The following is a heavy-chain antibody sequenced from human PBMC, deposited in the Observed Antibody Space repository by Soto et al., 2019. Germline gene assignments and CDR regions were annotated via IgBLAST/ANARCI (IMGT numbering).Heavy chain of an antibody. CDR3: ARGARGRYSANYRFHW. V-gene: IGHV4-39*02. J-gene: IGHJ4*02. CDR1: GGSISSNAFY. D-gene: IGHD6-19*01. CDR2: MYHGGNT. Sequence: QLQLQESGPGLVKPSETLSLTCTVSGGSISSNAFYWGWIRQSPGKGLEWIGHMYHGGNTYYDPYVKSRVTITVQTTKTNFYLKLNAVTAAHTTVYYWARGARGRYSANYRFHWWGQGSLVPVSS.